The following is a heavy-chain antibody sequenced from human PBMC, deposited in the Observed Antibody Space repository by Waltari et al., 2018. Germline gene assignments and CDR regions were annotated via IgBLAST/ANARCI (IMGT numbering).Heavy chain of an antibody. V-gene: IGHV1-3*01. Sequence: QVQLVQSGAEVKKPGASVKVSCKASGYTFTSYAMHWVRQAPGQRLEWMGWINAGNGNTKYSQKFQGRVTITRDTSASTAYMELSSLRSEDTAVYYCAREGRLGSGWPVPDYWGQGTLVTVSS. D-gene: IGHD6-19*01. CDR1: GYTFTSYA. CDR3: AREGRLGSGWPVPDY. CDR2: INAGNGNT. J-gene: IGHJ4*02.